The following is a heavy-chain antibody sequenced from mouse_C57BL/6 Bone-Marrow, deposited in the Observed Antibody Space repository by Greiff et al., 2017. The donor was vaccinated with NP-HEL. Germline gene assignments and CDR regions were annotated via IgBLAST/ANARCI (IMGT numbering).Heavy chain of an antibody. CDR3: AREGTTVVARYAMDY. CDR1: GYTFTSYW. D-gene: IGHD1-1*01. Sequence: QVQLQQPGAELVKPGASVKMSCKASGYTFTSYWITWVKQRPGQGLEWIGDIYPGSGSTNYIEKFKSKATLTVDTSSSTAYMQLSSLTSEDSAVYYCAREGTTVVARYAMDYWGQGTSVTVSS. J-gene: IGHJ4*01. CDR2: IYPGSGST. V-gene: IGHV1-55*01.